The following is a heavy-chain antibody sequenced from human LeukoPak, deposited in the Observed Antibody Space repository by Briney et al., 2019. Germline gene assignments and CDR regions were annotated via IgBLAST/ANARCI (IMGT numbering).Heavy chain of an antibody. Sequence: ASVAVSFTASGYTFTIYGISWVRQAPGQGLEWMGWISAYNGNTNYAQKLQGRGTMTTDPSTSTAYMELRSLRSDDTAVYYCARYVASSWYEAEYFQHWGQGTLVTVSS. J-gene: IGHJ1*01. CDR3: ARYVASSWYEAEYFQH. D-gene: IGHD6-13*01. CDR2: ISAYNGNT. V-gene: IGHV1-18*01. CDR1: GYTFTIYG.